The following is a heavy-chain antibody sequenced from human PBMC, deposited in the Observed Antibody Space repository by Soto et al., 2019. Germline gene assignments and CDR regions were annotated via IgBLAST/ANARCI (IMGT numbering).Heavy chain of an antibody. CDR1: GYTLTELS. J-gene: IGHJ4*02. CDR3: ATGTPGARPVTTYHFDY. D-gene: IGHD4-17*01. V-gene: IGHV1-24*01. CDR2: FDPEDGET. Sequence: ASVKVSCKVSGYTLTELSMHWVRQAPGKGLEWMGGFDPEDGETIYAQKFQGRVTMTEDTSTDTAYMELSSLRSEDTAVYYCATGTPGARPVTTYHFDYWGQGTLVTVSS.